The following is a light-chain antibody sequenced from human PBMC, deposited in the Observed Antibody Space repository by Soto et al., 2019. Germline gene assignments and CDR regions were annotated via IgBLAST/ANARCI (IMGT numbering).Light chain of an antibody. CDR1: SSNIGAGYD. V-gene: IGLV1-40*01. Sequence: QSVLTQPPSVSGAPGQRVTISCTGSSSNIGAGYDVHWYQQLPGTAPKLLIYGNSNRPSGVPDRFSGSKSGTSASLAITGLQAEDEADYSCQPYDSILSGYVVFGGGTKLTVL. J-gene: IGLJ2*01. CDR2: GNS. CDR3: QPYDSILSGYVV.